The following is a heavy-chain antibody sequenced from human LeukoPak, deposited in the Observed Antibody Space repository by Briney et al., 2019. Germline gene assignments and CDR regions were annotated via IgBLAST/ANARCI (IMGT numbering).Heavy chain of an antibody. CDR3: AKGNIVATWGGARPHAFDI. CDR2: ISYDGSNK. D-gene: IGHD5-12*01. J-gene: IGHJ3*02. Sequence: PGGSLRLSCAASGFTFSSYGMHWVRQAPGKGLEWVAVISYDGSNKYYADSVKGRFTISRDNSKNTLYLQMNSLRAEDTAVYYCAKGNIVATWGGARPHAFDIWGQGTMVTVSS. CDR1: GFTFSSYG. V-gene: IGHV3-30*18.